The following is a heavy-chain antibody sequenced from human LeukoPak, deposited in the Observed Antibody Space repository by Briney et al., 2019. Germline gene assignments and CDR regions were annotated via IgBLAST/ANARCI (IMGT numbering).Heavy chain of an antibody. J-gene: IGHJ4*02. V-gene: IGHV1-2*02. CDR3: ATAPPNGYSSGWYSFDY. CDR1: GYPFTAYY. Sequence: ASVKVSCKASGYPFTAYYMHWVRQAPGQGLEWMGWINPNSGGTNYAQKFHDRVTMTRDTSISTAYMELNRLKSDDTAVYYCATAPPNGYSSGWYSFDYWGQGTLVTVSS. CDR2: INPNSGGT. D-gene: IGHD6-19*01.